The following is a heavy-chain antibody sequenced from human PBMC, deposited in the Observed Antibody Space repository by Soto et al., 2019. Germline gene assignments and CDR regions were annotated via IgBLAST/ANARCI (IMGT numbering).Heavy chain of an antibody. Sequence: GGSLRLSCAASGFTFSSYAMHWVRQAPGKGLEWAAVISYDGSNKYYADSVKGRFTISRDNSKNTLYLQMNSLRAEDTAVYYCARSSRGYYYYGMDVWGQGTTVTVYS. J-gene: IGHJ6*02. CDR1: GFTFSSYA. D-gene: IGHD6-6*01. CDR2: ISYDGSNK. V-gene: IGHV3-30-3*01. CDR3: ARSSRGYYYYGMDV.